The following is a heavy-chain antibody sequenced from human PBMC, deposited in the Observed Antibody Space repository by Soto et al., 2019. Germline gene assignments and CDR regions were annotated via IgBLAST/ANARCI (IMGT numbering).Heavy chain of an antibody. CDR2: IYYSGNT. D-gene: IGHD3-3*01. CDR1: GGSISSGGYY. J-gene: IGHJ4*02. Sequence: QVQLQESGPGLVKPSQTLSLTCTVSGGSISSGGYYWSWIRQHPGKGLEYIGYIYYSGNTYYNPSLKCRVAISVDKSKNEFSLTLTSVTAADTALYYCAAEVGFGALFDYWGQGTLVTVS. CDR3: AAEVGFGALFDY. V-gene: IGHV4-31*03.